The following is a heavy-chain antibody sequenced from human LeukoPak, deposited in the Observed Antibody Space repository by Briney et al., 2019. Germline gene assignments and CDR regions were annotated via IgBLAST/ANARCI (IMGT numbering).Heavy chain of an antibody. V-gene: IGHV3-48*01. CDR1: GFTFSSYS. J-gene: IGHJ3*02. Sequence: PGGSLRLSCAASGFTFSSYSMNWVRQAPGKGLEWVSYISSSSSTIYYADSVKGRFTISRDNAKNSLYLQMNSLRAEDTAVYYCAREGGGYSYGYGAFDIWGQGTMVTVSS. CDR2: ISSSSSTI. D-gene: IGHD5-18*01. CDR3: AREGGGYSYGYGAFDI.